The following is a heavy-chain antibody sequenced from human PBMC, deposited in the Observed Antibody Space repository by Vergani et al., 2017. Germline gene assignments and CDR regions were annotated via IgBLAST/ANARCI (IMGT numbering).Heavy chain of an antibody. V-gene: IGHV4-61*02. CDR1: GGSISSGSYY. CDR3: ARAYCGGDCYAPYYYYGMDV. D-gene: IGHD2-21*02. Sequence: QVQLQESGPGLVKPSQTLSLTCTVSGGSISSGSYYWSWIRQPAGKGLEWIGRIYTSGSTNYNPSLKSRVTISVDTSKNQFSLKLSSVTAADTAVYYCARAYCGGDCYAPYYYYGMDVWGQ. J-gene: IGHJ6*02. CDR2: IYTSGST.